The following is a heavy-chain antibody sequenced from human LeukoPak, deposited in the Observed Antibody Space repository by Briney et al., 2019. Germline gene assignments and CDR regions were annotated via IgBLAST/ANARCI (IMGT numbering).Heavy chain of an antibody. CDR3: AGLKWVRGVIFAFDI. Sequence: SQTLSLTCAVSGGSISSGGYSWSWIRQPPGKGLEWIGYIYHSGSTYYNPSLKSRVTISVDRSKNQFSLKLSSVTAADTAVYYCAGLKWVRGVIFAFDIWGQGTMVTVSS. CDR2: IYHSGST. D-gene: IGHD3-10*01. V-gene: IGHV4-30-2*01. J-gene: IGHJ3*02. CDR1: GGSISSGGYS.